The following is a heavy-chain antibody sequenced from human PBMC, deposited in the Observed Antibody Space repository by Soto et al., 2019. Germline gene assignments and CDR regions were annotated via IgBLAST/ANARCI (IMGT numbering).Heavy chain of an antibody. Sequence: GGSLRLSCAASGFTFSSYGMHWVRQAPGKGLEWVAVISYDGSNKYYADSVKGRFTISRDNSKNTLYLQMNSLRAEDTAVYYCAKDRGRMGDYYDSSGSDYWGQGTLVTVSS. D-gene: IGHD3-22*01. CDR1: GFTFSSYG. J-gene: IGHJ4*02. CDR2: ISYDGSNK. V-gene: IGHV3-30*18. CDR3: AKDRGRMGDYYDSSGSDY.